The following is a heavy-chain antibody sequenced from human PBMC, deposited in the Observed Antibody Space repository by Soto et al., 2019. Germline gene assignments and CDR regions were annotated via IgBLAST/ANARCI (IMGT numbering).Heavy chain of an antibody. V-gene: IGHV4-31*03. D-gene: IGHD3-10*01. CDR3: ARDRLMGQYFGS. J-gene: IGHJ4*02. CDR1: GGSINSGSYY. Sequence: QVQLQESGPGLVKPSQTLSLTCTVTGGSINSGSYYWSWIRQHPGKGLEWIGNINYSGSTYYNPSLKSRVLRSVDASQNQFFLKLTSVTAADTAIYYCARDRLMGQYFGSWGQGTLVTVSS. CDR2: INYSGST.